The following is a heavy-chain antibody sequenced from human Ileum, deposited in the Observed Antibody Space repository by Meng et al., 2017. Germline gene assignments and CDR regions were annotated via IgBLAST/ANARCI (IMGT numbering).Heavy chain of an antibody. D-gene: IGHD1-1*01. CDR2: LYSSGSA. J-gene: IGHJ4*02. V-gene: IGHV4-39*07. CDR3: ARKMSGTMLDF. Sequence: QRQLQESGPGLVKPSETLSLTCTVSGDSISTTNYYWGWIRQPPGRGLEWIGTLYSSGSAFYNPALEGRVTTSIDTSRNQFSLKLNSVSAADTAVYYCARKMSGTMLDFWGPGTLVTVSS. CDR1: GDSISTTNYY.